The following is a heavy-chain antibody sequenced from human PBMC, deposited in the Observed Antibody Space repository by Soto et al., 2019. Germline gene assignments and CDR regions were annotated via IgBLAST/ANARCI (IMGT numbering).Heavy chain of an antibody. Sequence: QVQLVESGGGVVQPGRSLRLSCAASGFTFSSYGMHWVRQAPGKGLEWVAVIWSGGSNENYADSVKGRFTISRDNSKNILYLQMNSLRAEDTAVYYCARGPGTIYFDYWGQGSLVTVSS. CDR1: GFTFSSYG. J-gene: IGHJ4*02. CDR2: IWSGGSNE. V-gene: IGHV3-33*01. CDR3: ARGPGTIYFDY. D-gene: IGHD2-2*01.